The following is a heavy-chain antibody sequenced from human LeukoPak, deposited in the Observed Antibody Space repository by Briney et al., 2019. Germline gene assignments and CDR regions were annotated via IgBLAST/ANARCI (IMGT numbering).Heavy chain of an antibody. J-gene: IGHJ6*02. CDR2: IIPIFGTA. CDR1: GGTFSSYA. CDR3: ARGDSGYDYYYYGMDV. D-gene: IGHD5-12*01. Sequence: GASVKVSCKASGGTFSSYAISWVRQAPGQGLEWMGGIIPIFGTANYAQKFQGRVTITADESTSTAYMELSSLRSEDTAVYYCARGDSGYDYYYYGMDVWGRGTTVTVSS. V-gene: IGHV1-69*13.